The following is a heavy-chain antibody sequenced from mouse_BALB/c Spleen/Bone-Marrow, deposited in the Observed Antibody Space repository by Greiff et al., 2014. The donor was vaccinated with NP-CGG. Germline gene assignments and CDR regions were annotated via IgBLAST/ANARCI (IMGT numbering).Heavy chain of an antibody. CDR3: ARSAYYGSSYGAMDY. Sequence: QVQLQQSGPELVKPGASVKISCTGSGYAFSSSWMNWVKQRPGQGLEWIGRIYPGDGDTNSNGRFKGKATLTADRSSNTAYMQLSSLTPVDSAVYFCARSAYYGSSYGAMDYWGQGTSVTFSS. D-gene: IGHD1-1*01. CDR1: GYAFSSSW. J-gene: IGHJ4*01. CDR2: IYPGDGDT. V-gene: IGHV1-82*01.